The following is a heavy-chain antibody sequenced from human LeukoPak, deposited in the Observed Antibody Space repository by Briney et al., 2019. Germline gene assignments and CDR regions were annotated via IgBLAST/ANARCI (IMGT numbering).Heavy chain of an antibody. CDR3: ARPSSSNHLSYYMDV. J-gene: IGHJ6*03. CDR2: MSYDGSNK. D-gene: IGHD6-6*01. Sequence: PGGSLRLSCGASGFTFSRYAMHWVRQAPGKGLEWVALMSYDGSNKYYADSVKGRFTISRDSSKNTLYLQMNSLRAEDTAVYYCARPSSSNHLSYYMDVWGKGTTVTVSS. CDR1: GFTFSRYA. V-gene: IGHV3-30*04.